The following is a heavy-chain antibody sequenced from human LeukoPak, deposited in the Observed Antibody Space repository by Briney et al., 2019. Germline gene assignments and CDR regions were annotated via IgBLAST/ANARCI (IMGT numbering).Heavy chain of an antibody. CDR1: GYTFSNYG. D-gene: IGHD6-19*01. J-gene: IGHJ3*02. Sequence: GASVKVSCKASGYTFSNYGISWVRQATGQGLEWMGWMNPNSGNTGYAQKFQGRVTMTRNTSISTAYMELSSLRSEDTAVYYCARNHAYSSGWYDAFDIWGQGTMVTVSS. V-gene: IGHV1-8*02. CDR3: ARNHAYSSGWYDAFDI. CDR2: MNPNSGNT.